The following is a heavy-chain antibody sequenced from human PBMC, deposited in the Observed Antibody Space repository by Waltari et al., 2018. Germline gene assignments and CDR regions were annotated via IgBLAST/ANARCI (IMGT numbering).Heavy chain of an antibody. D-gene: IGHD5-12*01. CDR1: GGTFSSYA. CDR3: ARDNEEMATIWAFDI. V-gene: IGHV1-69*01. J-gene: IGHJ3*02. Sequence: QVQLVQSGAEVKKPGSSVKVSCKASGGTFSSYAISWVRQAPGQGLEWMGGIIPIFGTPNYSKKFQCRVTITADESTSTAYMELSSLRSEDTAVYYCARDNEEMATIWAFDIWGQGTMVTVSS. CDR2: IIPIFGTP.